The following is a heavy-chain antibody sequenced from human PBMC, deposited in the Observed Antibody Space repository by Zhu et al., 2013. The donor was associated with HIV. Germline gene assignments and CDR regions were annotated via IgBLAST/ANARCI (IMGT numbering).Heavy chain of an antibody. Sequence: VQLVESGGGVVQPGRSLRLSCAASGFTFSSYGMHWVRQAPGKGLEWVAVISYDGSNKYYADSVKGRFTISRDNSKNTLYLQMNSLRAEDTAVYYCARAATPSRLGYCSSTSCGAMDVWGKGTTVTVSS. CDR1: GFTFSSYG. CDR2: ISYDGSNK. D-gene: IGHD2-2*01. J-gene: IGHJ6*03. V-gene: IGHV3-30*03. CDR3: ARAATPSRLGYCSSTSCGAMDV.